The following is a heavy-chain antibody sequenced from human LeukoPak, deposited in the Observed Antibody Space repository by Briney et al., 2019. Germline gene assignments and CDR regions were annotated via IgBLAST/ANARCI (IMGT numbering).Heavy chain of an antibody. Sequence: SQTLSLTFDISGYSVSIGSGGWNWIRQSPSRGLEWVGRIYYRSKRYNDDAVSVKVRISINQDTAKNQFSLHLISVTPADTALCYCARGGLVRGSLNSFTGFDFWGQGTMVTVSS. J-gene: IGHJ3*01. D-gene: IGHD3-10*01. CDR2: IYYRSKRYN. CDR1: GYSVSIGSGG. V-gene: IGHV6-1*01. CDR3: ARGGLVRGSLNSFTGFDF.